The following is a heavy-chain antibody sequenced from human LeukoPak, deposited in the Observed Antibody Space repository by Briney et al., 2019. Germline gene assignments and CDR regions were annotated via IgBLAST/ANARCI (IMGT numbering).Heavy chain of an antibody. CDR1: GGTFSSCA. Sequence: GSSVKVSCKASGGTFSSCAISWVRQAPGQGLEWMGGIIPIFGTANYAQKFQGRVTITTDESTSTAYMELSSLRSEDTAVYYCASRPFYDSSGYYSPDTYWGQGTLVTVSS. CDR3: ASRPFYDSSGYYSPDTY. V-gene: IGHV1-69*05. CDR2: IIPIFGTA. J-gene: IGHJ4*02. D-gene: IGHD3-22*01.